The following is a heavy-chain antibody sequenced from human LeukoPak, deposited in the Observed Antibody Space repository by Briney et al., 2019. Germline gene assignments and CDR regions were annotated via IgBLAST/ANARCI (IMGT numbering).Heavy chain of an antibody. D-gene: IGHD7-27*01. CDR3: AKDGGLWVSAHWGDS. V-gene: IGHV3-23*01. CDR1: GFAFSSYT. CDR2: ITTGDGNT. Sequence: GGSLRLSCTASGFAFSSYTMTWARQAPGKGLKWVSTITTGDGNTYYADSVKGRFTVSRDDSKNTLYLQMNSLRAEDTAVYYCAKDGGLWVSAHWGDSWGRGTLVTVSS. J-gene: IGHJ4*02.